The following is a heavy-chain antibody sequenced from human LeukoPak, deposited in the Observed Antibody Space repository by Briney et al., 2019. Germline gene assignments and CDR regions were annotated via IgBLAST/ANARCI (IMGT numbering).Heavy chain of an antibody. CDR2: INPNSGGT. Sequence: ASVKVSCKASGYTFTGYYMHWVRQAPGQGLEWMGWINPNSGGTNYAQKFQGRVTMTRDTSISTAYMEPSRLRSDDTAVYYCAREMGDYVWGSYRPLDYWGQGTLVTVSS. J-gene: IGHJ4*02. CDR3: AREMGDYVWGSYRPLDY. CDR1: GYTFTGYY. V-gene: IGHV1-2*02. D-gene: IGHD3-16*02.